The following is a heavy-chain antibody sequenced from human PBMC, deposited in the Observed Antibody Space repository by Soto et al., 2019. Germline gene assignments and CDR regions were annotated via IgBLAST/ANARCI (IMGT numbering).Heavy chain of an antibody. Sequence: EVQLVESGGGLVQPGGSLRLSCAASGFTFSSYSMNWVRQAPGKGLEWVSFISSSSITIYYADSVKGRFTISRDNAKNSLYLQMNSLRDEDTAVYYCARGALVVDPGAFDSWGQGALVTVSS. V-gene: IGHV3-48*02. J-gene: IGHJ4*02. CDR1: GFTFSSYS. CDR2: ISSSSITI. D-gene: IGHD3-22*01. CDR3: ARGALVVDPGAFDS.